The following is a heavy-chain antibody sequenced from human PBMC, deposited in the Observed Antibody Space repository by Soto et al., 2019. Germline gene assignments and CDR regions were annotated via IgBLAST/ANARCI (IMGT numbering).Heavy chain of an antibody. D-gene: IGHD3-22*01. Sequence: SETLSLTCTVSGGSVSSGSYYWSWIRQPPGKGLEWIGYIYYSGSTNYNPSLKSRVTISVDTSKNQFSLKLSSVTAADTAVYYCARAVLEYYYDSSGYRKPLYYFDYWGQGTLVTVSS. CDR2: IYYSGST. J-gene: IGHJ4*02. CDR3: ARAVLEYYYDSSGYRKPLYYFDY. CDR1: GGSVSSGSYY. V-gene: IGHV4-61*01.